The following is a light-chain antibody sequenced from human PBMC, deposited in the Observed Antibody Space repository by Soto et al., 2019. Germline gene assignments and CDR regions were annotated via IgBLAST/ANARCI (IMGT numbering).Light chain of an antibody. CDR3: QGWGRSSDNGNV. CDR1: NIGSKS. J-gene: IGLJ1*01. CDR2: DDS. Sequence: SYELTQPPSVSVAPGQTARITCGGNNIGSKSVHWYQQKPGQAPVLVVYDDSDRPSGIPERFSGSNSGNTATLTISRVEDGDEAAYYCQGWGRSSDNGNVFGSGTKVTVL. V-gene: IGLV3-21*02.